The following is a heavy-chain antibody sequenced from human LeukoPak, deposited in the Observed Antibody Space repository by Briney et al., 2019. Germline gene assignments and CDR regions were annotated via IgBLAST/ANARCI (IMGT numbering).Heavy chain of an antibody. CDR1: GDSVKNHY. V-gene: IGHV4-4*07. Sequence: SETLSLNCTVSGDSVKNHYWSWIRQPAGKGLEWIGRIYTSGHTKYNPSLESRVTMSVDTSGNQISLRLSSVTAADTAVYYCTARIVGVPFDYWGQGTLVTASS. J-gene: IGHJ4*02. D-gene: IGHD1-26*01. CDR2: IYTSGHT. CDR3: TARIVGVPFDY.